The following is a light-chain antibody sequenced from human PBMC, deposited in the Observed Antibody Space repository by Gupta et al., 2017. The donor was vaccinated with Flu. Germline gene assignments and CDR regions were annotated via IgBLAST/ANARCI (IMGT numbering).Light chain of an antibody. CDR1: QTVSSSY. J-gene: IGKJ2*01. V-gene: IGKV3-20*01. CDR2: GAS. CDR3: QQYDSSPIYT. Sequence: TLSLSPGERATLSCRASQTVSSSYLAWYQQKPGQAPRLLIYGASSRATGIPDRFSGSGSGTDFTLTISRLEPEDFAVYYCQQYDSSPIYTFGQGTKLEIK.